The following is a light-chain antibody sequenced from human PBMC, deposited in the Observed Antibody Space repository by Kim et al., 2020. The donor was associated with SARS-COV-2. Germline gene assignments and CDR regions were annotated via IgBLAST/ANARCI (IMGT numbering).Light chain of an antibody. CDR2: ANT. V-gene: IGLV1-40*01. J-gene: IGLJ2*01. Sequence: VTTYCTGSGSNSGAGFEVHWYQQLPGTAPKHLIYANTNRPSGVSDRLSGSKSGTLASLAITGLQAEDEADNYCLSCDSSLGVSGVFGGGTQLTVL. CDR1: GSNSGAGFE. CDR3: LSCDSSLGVSGV.